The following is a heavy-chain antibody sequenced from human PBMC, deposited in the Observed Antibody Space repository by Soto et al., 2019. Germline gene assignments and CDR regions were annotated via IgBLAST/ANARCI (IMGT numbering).Heavy chain of an antibody. V-gene: IGHV3-21*01. J-gene: IGHJ4*02. CDR3: ARDHFLSSEADYDFWSGKS. CDR1: GFTFSSYS. D-gene: IGHD3-3*01. CDR2: ISSSSSYI. Sequence: GGSLRLSCAASGFTFSSYSMNWVRQAPGKGLEWVSSISSSSSYIYYADSVKGRFTISRDNAKNSLYLQMNSLRAEDTAVYYCARDHFLSSEADYDFWSGKSWGQGTLVTVSS.